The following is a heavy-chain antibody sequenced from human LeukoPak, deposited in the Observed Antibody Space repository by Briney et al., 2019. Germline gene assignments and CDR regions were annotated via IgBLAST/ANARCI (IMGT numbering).Heavy chain of an antibody. Sequence: GRSLRLSCAASGFTFSSYAMHWVRQAPGKGLEWVAVISYDGSNKYYADSVKGRFTISRDNSKNTLYLQMNSLRAEDTAVYYCARDRYGMDVWGQGTTVTVPS. CDR1: GFTFSSYA. CDR2: ISYDGSNK. J-gene: IGHJ6*02. CDR3: ARDRYGMDV. V-gene: IGHV3-30-3*01.